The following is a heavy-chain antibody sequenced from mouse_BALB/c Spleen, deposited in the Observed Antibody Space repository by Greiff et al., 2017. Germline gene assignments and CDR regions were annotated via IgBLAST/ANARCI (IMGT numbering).Heavy chain of an antibody. CDR1: GFNIKDYY. Sequence: VQLKQSGAELVRPGALVKLSCKASGFNIKDYYMHWVKQRPEQGLEWIGWIDPENGNTIYDPKFQGKASITADTSSNTAYLQLSSLTSEDTAVYYCAREGLRRRYAMDYWGQGTSVTVSS. CDR2: IDPENGNT. V-gene: IGHV14-1*02. CDR3: AREGLRRRYAMDY. D-gene: IGHD2-2*01. J-gene: IGHJ4*01.